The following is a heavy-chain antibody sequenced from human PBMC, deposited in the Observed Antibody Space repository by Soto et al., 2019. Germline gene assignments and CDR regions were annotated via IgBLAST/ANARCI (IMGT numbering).Heavy chain of an antibody. D-gene: IGHD2-8*01. CDR1: GCILSNHW. V-gene: IGHV3-7*01. CDR3: ATSMRHTLDP. CDR2: INQDGSDQ. J-gene: IGHJ5*02. Sequence: EVQVVESGGGLVQPGGSLRLSCAASGCILSNHWMTWVRQVPGKGLEWVANINQDGSDQYYLDSVKGRFTISRDNAKNSLFLQMNSLRVEDTAVYYCATSMRHTLDPWGQGTLVTVSS.